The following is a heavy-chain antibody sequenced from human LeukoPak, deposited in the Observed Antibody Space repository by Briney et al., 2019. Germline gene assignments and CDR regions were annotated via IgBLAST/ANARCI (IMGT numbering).Heavy chain of an antibody. V-gene: IGHV1-2*02. CDR1: GYTFTGYY. D-gene: IGHD3-10*01. Sequence: ASVKVSCKASGYTFTGYYMHWVRQAPGQGLEWMGWISPNSGGTNYAQKFQGRVTMTRDTSISTAYMELSRLRSDDTAVYYCARASITMVRGVTFVPFDPWGQEPWSPSPQ. CDR3: ARASITMVRGVTFVPFDP. J-gene: IGHJ5*02. CDR2: ISPNSGGT.